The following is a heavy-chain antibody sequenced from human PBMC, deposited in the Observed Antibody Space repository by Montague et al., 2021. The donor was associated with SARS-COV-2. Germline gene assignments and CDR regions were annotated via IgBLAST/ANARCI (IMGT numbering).Heavy chain of an antibody. D-gene: IGHD3-3*01. V-gene: IGHV4-38-2*02. CDR2: RYQNGAT. Sequence: SETLSLTCSVSGFSISSGYYWGWIRQTPGKGLEWIGSRYQNGATYYSPSLKRPVTILLDTSKNQFSLSLTSVTAADTAVYYCARSGVGIFDCSYFDSWGQGSLVIVSS. CDR1: GFSISSGYY. CDR3: ARSGVGIFDCSYFDS. J-gene: IGHJ4*02.